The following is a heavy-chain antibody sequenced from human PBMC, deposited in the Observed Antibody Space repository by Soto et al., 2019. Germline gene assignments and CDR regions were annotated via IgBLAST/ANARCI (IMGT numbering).Heavy chain of an antibody. CDR3: AKGQSSWYRDYYYYGMDV. D-gene: IGHD6-13*01. CDR2: ISGSGGST. Sequence: GSLRLSCAASGFTFSSYAMSWVRQAPGKGLEWVSAISGSGGSTYYADSVKGRFTISRDNSKNTLYLQMNSLRAEDTAVYYCAKGQSSWYRDYYYYGMDVWGQGTTVTVSS. J-gene: IGHJ6*02. V-gene: IGHV3-23*01. CDR1: GFTFSSYA.